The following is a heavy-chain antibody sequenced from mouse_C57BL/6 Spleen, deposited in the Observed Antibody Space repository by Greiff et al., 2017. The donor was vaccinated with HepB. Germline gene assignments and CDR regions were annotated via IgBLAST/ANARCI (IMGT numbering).Heavy chain of an antibody. CDR2: ISDGGSYT. CDR1: GFTFSSYA. V-gene: IGHV5-4*01. Sequence: DVKLVESGGGLVKPGGSLKLSCAASGFTFSSYAMSWVRQTPEKRLEWVATISDGGSYTYYPDNVKGRFTISRDNAKNNLYLQMSHLKSEDTAMYYCAREYLDGGFAYWGQGTLVTVSA. D-gene: IGHD5-1*01. CDR3: AREYLDGGFAY. J-gene: IGHJ3*01.